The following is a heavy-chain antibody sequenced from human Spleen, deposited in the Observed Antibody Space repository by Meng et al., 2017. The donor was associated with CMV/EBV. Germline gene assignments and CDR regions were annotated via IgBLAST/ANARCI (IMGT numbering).Heavy chain of an antibody. D-gene: IGHD1-26*01. Sequence: SETLSLTCTVSGGSISSSSYYWGWIRQPPGKGLEWIGSIYYSGSTYYNPSLKSRVTISVDTSKNQFSLKLSSVTAADTAVYYCARDSGYSYSDCFDYWGQGTLVTVSS. CDR3: ARDSGYSYSDCFDY. J-gene: IGHJ4*02. CDR2: IYYSGST. CDR1: GGSISSSSYY. V-gene: IGHV4-39*07.